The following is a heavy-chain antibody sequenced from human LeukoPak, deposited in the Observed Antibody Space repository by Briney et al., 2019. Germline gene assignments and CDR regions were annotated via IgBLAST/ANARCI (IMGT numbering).Heavy chain of an antibody. D-gene: IGHD3-3*01. Sequence: LSLTCTVSGGSISSYYWSWIRQPPGKGLEWVAVIWFDGGNKYYADSVKGRFTVSRDNSKNTLYLQMNSLRAEDTAVYYCAKDQDFWSGKAFDYWGQGTLVTVSS. CDR2: IWFDGGNK. J-gene: IGHJ4*02. CDR3: AKDQDFWSGKAFDY. V-gene: IGHV3-33*06. CDR1: GGSISSYY.